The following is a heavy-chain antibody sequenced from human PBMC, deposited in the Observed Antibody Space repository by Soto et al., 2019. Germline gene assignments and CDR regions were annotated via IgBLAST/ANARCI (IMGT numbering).Heavy chain of an antibody. CDR2: MSPGGNSQ. J-gene: IGHJ4*02. D-gene: IGHD3-22*01. CDR1: GFNFNIHA. Sequence: QVQLMESGGGVVQSGGSLRLSCAAPGFNFNIHALHWIRQAPGEGLERVAVMSPGGNSQYYADSVKGRFTISRDTSKSTLDLQMTSPRPEDTAVYYCASGAAFYYDTSRYWGQGTLVTVSS. CDR3: ASGAAFYYDTSRY. V-gene: IGHV3-30-3*01.